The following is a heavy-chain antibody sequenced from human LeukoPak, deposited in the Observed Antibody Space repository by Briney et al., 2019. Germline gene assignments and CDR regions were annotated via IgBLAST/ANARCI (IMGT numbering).Heavy chain of an antibody. D-gene: IGHD3-22*01. V-gene: IGHV4-34*01. CDR1: GGSFSGYY. Sequence: SETLSLTCAVYGGSFSGYYWSWIRQPPGKGLEWIGEINHSGSTNYNPSLKSRVTISVDTSKNQFPLKLSSVTAADTAVYYCARGDNYDSSGYYPPFFDYWGQGTLVTVSS. CDR2: INHSGST. CDR3: ARGDNYDSSGYYPPFFDY. J-gene: IGHJ4*02.